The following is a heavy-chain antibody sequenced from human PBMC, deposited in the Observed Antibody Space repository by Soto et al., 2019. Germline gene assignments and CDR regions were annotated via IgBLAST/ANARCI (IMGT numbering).Heavy chain of an antibody. V-gene: IGHV4-61*01. J-gene: IGHJ4*02. Sequence: SEALSLTCNVSGDAASSGSYFLTCVRLPPGKGLEWIGNIYYSGTTNYNPSLQNRVTISIDTSKNQYSLKLTSVTAADAALYYCARDIRGYSRALDYWGQGTQVTVSS. D-gene: IGHD5-12*01. CDR2: IYYSGTT. CDR1: GDAASSGSYF. CDR3: ARDIRGYSRALDY.